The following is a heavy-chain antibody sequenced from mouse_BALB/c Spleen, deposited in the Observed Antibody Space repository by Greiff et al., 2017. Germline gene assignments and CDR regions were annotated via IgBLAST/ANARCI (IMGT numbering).Heavy chain of an antibody. CDR3: AREYGNYVAWFAY. D-gene: IGHD2-10*02. V-gene: IGHV1S137*01. J-gene: IGHJ3*01. CDR2: ISTYYGDA. CDR1: GYTFTDYA. Sequence: LMESGAELVRPGVSVKISCKGSGYTFTDYAMHWVKQSHAKSLEWIGVISTYYGDASYNQKFKGKATMTVDKSSSTAYMELARLTSEDSAIYYCAREYGNYVAWFAYWGQGTLVTVSA.